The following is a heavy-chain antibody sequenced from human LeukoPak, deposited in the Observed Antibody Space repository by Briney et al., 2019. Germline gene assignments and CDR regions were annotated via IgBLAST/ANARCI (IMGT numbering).Heavy chain of an antibody. J-gene: IGHJ4*02. CDR1: GYTFTSYG. CDR2: ISAYNGNT. CDR3: ARTLNYYDSSGWDY. D-gene: IGHD3-22*01. Sequence: ASVKVSCKASGYTFTSYGISWVRQAPGQGLEWMGWISAYNGNTNYAQKPQGRVTMTTDTSTSTAYMELRSLRSDDTAVYYCARTLNYYDSSGWDYWGQGTLVTVSS. V-gene: IGHV1-18*01.